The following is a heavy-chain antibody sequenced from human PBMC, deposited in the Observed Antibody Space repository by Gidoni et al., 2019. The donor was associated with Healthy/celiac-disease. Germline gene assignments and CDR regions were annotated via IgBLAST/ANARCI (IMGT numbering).Heavy chain of an antibody. CDR1: GFTFRSYA. CDR2: ISGSGGST. D-gene: IGHD6-19*01. CDR3: AKNHRLLPSSGWYDVGY. J-gene: IGHJ4*02. V-gene: IGHV3-23*01. Sequence: EVQLLVSGGGLVQPGGSLRLSCAASGFTFRSYAMSWVRQAPGKGLEWVSAISGSGGSTYYADSVKGRFTISRDNSKNTLYLQMNSLRAEDTAVYYCAKNHRLLPSSGWYDVGYWGQGTLVTVSS.